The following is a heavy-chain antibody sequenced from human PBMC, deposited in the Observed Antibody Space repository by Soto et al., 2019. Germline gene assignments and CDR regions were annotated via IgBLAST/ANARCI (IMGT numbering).Heavy chain of an antibody. CDR3: AAYPLSYYDSSGYAY. J-gene: IGHJ4*02. Sequence: QMQLVQSGPAVKKPGTSVKVSCKASGFTFTSSAVQWVLQARGQRLEWIGWIVVGSGNTKYAQKFQERVNITRDMSTSTAYMELSSLRSEDTAVYYCAAYPLSYYDSSGYAYWGQGTLVTVSS. V-gene: IGHV1-58*01. D-gene: IGHD3-22*01. CDR2: IVVGSGNT. CDR1: GFTFTSSA.